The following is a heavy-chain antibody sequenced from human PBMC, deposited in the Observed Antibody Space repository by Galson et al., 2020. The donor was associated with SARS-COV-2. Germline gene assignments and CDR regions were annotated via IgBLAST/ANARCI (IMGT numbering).Heavy chain of an antibody. CDR2: IKQDGREK. Sequence: GGSLRLSCAASGFTFRSCWMSWVRQAPGKGLEWVATIKQDGREKYYVDSVKGRFSISRDNAKNSLDLQMSSLRAEDTAVYYCARHQLLLPYYYYAMDVWGRGTTVTVSS. CDR1: GFTFRSCW. D-gene: IGHD2-15*01. V-gene: IGHV3-7*01. J-gene: IGHJ6*02. CDR3: ARHQLLLPYYYYAMDV.